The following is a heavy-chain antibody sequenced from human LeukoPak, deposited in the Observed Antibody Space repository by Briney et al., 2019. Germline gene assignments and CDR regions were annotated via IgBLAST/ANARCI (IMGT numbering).Heavy chain of an antibody. Sequence: GGSLRLSCVASGFTFSHYSMNWVRQAPGKGLEWVSSIRFTGSYIYYADSVKGRFTISRDDAKNLLSLQMISLRAEDTAVYYCAKHRPDAFDIWGQGTMVTVSS. J-gene: IGHJ3*02. CDR1: GFTFSHYS. CDR2: IRFTGSYI. CDR3: AKHRPDAFDI. V-gene: IGHV3-21*04.